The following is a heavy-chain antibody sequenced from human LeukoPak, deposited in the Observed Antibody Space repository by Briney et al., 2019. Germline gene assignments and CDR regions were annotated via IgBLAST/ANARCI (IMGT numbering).Heavy chain of an antibody. V-gene: IGHV3-74*01. CDR1: GFGFSNFW. Sequence: GGSLRLSCAASGFGFSNFWMHWVRQAPGRGLVWVSRIKPDGATSVYADSVKGRFTISRDNLKNTLYLQMRSLRAEDTAVYFCAREADPSLYASSSPDYWGQGTPVSVPS. CDR3: AREADPSLYASSSPDY. J-gene: IGHJ4*01. CDR2: IKPDGATS. D-gene: IGHD6-6*01.